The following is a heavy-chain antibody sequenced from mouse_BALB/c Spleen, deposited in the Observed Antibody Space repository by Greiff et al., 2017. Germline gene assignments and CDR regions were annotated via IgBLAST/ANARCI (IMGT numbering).Heavy chain of an antibody. J-gene: IGHJ1*01. CDR2: IDPANGNT. CDR1: GFNIKDTY. Sequence: DVHLVESGAELVKPGASVKLSCTASGFNIKDTYMHWVKQRPEQGLEWIGRIDPANGNTKYDPKFQGKATITADTSSNTAYLQLSSLTSEDTAVYYCARVIYYGNYDVWGAGTTVTVSS. CDR3: ARVIYYGNYDV. D-gene: IGHD2-1*01. V-gene: IGHV14-3*02.